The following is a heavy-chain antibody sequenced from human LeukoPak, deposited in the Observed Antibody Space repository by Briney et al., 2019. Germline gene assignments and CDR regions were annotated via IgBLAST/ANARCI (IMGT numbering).Heavy chain of an antibody. CDR3: ARASHHWSNIVVVPAAMHKYTFDY. Sequence: GAAVKVSCKASGYTFTGYYMHWVRQAPGQGLEWMGWINPNSGGTNYAQKFQGRVTMTRDTSISTAYMELSRLRSDDAAVYYCARASHHWSNIVVVPAAMHKYTFDYWGQGTLVTVSS. J-gene: IGHJ4*02. CDR2: INPNSGGT. V-gene: IGHV1-2*02. D-gene: IGHD2-2*01. CDR1: GYTFTGYY.